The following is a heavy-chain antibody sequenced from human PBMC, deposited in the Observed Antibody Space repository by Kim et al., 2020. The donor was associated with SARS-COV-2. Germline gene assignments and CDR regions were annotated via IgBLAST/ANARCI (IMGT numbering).Heavy chain of an antibody. J-gene: IGHJ4*02. CDR1: GYTFTGYY. V-gene: IGHV1-2*06. CDR2: INPNSGGT. Sequence: ASVKVSCKASGYTFTGYYMHWVRQAPGQGLEWMGRINPNSGGTNYAQKFQGRVTMTRDTSISTAYMELSRLRSDDTAVYYCARGHYYDILTSYLLLDYWGQGTLVTVSS. D-gene: IGHD3-9*01. CDR3: ARGHYYDILTSYLLLDY.